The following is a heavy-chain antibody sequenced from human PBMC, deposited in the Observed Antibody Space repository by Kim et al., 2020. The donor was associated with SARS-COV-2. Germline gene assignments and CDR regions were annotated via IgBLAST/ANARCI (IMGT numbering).Heavy chain of an antibody. D-gene: IGHD5-12*01. CDR3: ARDGYNHPFDY. Sequence: SVKVSCKASGGTFSSYAISWVRQAPGQGLEWMGRIIPYLGIANYAQKFQGRATITADKSTSTAYMELSSLRSEDTAVYYCARDGYNHPFDYWGQGTLVTVSS. J-gene: IGHJ4*02. CDR1: GGTFSSYA. CDR2: IIPYLGIA. V-gene: IGHV1-69*04.